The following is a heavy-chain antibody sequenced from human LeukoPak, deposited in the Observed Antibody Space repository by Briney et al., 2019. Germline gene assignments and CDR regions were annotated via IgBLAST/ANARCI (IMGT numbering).Heavy chain of an antibody. J-gene: IGHJ4*02. D-gene: IGHD3-10*01. Sequence: QPGGSLRLSCAASGFTFSSYAMHWVRQAPGKGLEWVAVILYDGSNKYYADSVKGRFTISRDNSKNTLYLQMNSLRAEDTAVYYCAKEIHGYYFDYWGQGTLVTVSS. CDR2: ILYDGSNK. CDR1: GFTFSSYA. V-gene: IGHV3-30*04. CDR3: AKEIHGYYFDY.